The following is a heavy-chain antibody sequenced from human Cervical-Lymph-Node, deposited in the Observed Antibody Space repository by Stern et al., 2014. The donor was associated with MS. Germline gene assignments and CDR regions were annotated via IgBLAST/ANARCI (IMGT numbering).Heavy chain of an antibody. J-gene: IGHJ4*02. D-gene: IGHD6-19*01. CDR1: GGSISSNSQY. CDR3: ARNLRSSGWFRGGSFDY. CDR2: IFYSGST. V-gene: IGHV4-39*01. Sequence: QVQLQESGPGLVKHSETLSLMCTVSGGSISSNSQYWGWIRQPPGKGLEWIGTIFYSGSTYYNPFLKSRVTISVYTSKNQFSLQLSSVTAADTAVYYCARNLRSSGWFRGGSFDYWGQGALVTVSS.